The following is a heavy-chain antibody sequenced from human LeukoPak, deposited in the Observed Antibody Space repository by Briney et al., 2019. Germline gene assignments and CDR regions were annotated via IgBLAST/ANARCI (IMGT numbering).Heavy chain of an antibody. CDR2: IFSGGGT. Sequence: GGSLRLSCAASGFTVSNNYMSWVRQAPGKGLEWVSVIFSGGGTYYADSVKGRFTISRDNSKNTLYLQMNSLRPEDTAVCFCATWRVPGYFDYWGQGTLLTVSS. CDR3: ATWRVPGYFDY. D-gene: IGHD3-10*01. J-gene: IGHJ4*02. CDR1: GFTVSNNY. V-gene: IGHV3-66*02.